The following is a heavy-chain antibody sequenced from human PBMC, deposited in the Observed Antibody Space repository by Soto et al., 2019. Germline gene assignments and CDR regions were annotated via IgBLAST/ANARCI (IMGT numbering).Heavy chain of an antibody. CDR1: GYSVTSYW. J-gene: IGHJ3*02. D-gene: IGHD3-22*01. Sequence: GESLNISCKGSGYSVTSYWIGWVRQMPGKGLEWMGIIYPGDSDTRYSPSFQGQVTISADKSISTAYLQWSSLEASDTAMYYCARDYYDSSGFPDAFDIWGQGTMVTVSS. V-gene: IGHV5-51*01. CDR2: IYPGDSDT. CDR3: ARDYYDSSGFPDAFDI.